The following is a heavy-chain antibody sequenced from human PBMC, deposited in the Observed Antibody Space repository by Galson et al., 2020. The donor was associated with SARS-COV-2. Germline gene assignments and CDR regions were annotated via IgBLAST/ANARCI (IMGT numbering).Heavy chain of an antibody. J-gene: IGHJ6*03. D-gene: IGHD3-3*01. CDR2: INPNSGGT. CDR3: ARPPTTIFGGVYYYMDV. V-gene: IGHV1-2*02. CDR1: GYTFTGYY. Sequence: ASVKVSCKASGYTFTGYYMHWVRQAPGQGLEWMGWINPNSGGTNYAQKFQGRVTMTRDTSISTAYMELSRLRSDDTAVYYCARPPTTIFGGVYYYMDVWGKGTTVTASS.